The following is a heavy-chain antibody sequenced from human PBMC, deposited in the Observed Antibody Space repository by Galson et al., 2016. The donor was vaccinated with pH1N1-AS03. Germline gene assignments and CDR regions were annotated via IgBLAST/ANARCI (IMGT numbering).Heavy chain of an antibody. D-gene: IGHD3-10*01. CDR3: VAYGSGTQAYFDY. CDR2: IDPSGGGT. Sequence: ASGYTFTRYYMHWVRQAPGQGLEWMGVIDPSGGGTTYAQKFHGRVTMTRDTSTTTAHMELSSLRSEDTAIYYCVAYGSGTQAYFDYWGQGTLVTVSS. V-gene: IGHV1-46*01. J-gene: IGHJ4*02. CDR1: GYTFTRYY.